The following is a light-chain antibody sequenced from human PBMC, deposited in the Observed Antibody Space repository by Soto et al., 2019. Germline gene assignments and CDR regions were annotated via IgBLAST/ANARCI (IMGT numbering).Light chain of an antibody. V-gene: IGKV3-20*01. Sequence: EIVMTQSPDTLSVSPGERATLSCRASQSLSSYLAWYQQKPGQAPRLLIYGASSRATGIPDRFSGSGSGTDFTLTISRLEPEDFTVYYCQQYGSPTWTFGQGTKVDIK. CDR2: GAS. J-gene: IGKJ1*01. CDR1: QSLSSY. CDR3: QQYGSPTWT.